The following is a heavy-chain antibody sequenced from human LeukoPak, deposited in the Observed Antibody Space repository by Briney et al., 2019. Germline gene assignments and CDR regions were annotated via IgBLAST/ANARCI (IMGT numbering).Heavy chain of an antibody. Sequence: GSLRLSCAASGFTFDDYAMHWVRQAPGKGLEWVSAISGSGGSTYYADSVKGRFTISRDNSKNTLYLQMNSLRAEDTAVYYCAKRNGRYYYDSSGYRTGAFDIWGQGTMVTVSS. V-gene: IGHV3-23*01. J-gene: IGHJ3*02. CDR1: GFTFDDYA. CDR2: ISGSGGST. CDR3: AKRNGRYYYDSSGYRTGAFDI. D-gene: IGHD3-22*01.